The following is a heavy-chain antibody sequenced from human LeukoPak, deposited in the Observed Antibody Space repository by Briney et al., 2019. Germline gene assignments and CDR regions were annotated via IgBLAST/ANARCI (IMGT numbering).Heavy chain of an antibody. J-gene: IGHJ4*02. CDR1: GFTFSSYW. V-gene: IGHV3-74*01. D-gene: IGHD3-22*01. CDR2: INTDGSST. CDR3: ARERGGGEKIRITMIVVVSAYDY. Sequence: GGSLRLSCAASGFTFSSYWMHWVRQAPGKGLVWVSRINTDGSSTSYADSVKGRFTISRDNAKNSLYLQMNSLRAEDTAVYYCARERGGGEKIRITMIVVVSAYDYWGQGTLVTVSS.